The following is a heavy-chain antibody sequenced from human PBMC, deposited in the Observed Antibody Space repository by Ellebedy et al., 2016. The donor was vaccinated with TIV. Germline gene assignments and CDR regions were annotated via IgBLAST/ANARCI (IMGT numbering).Heavy chain of an antibody. D-gene: IGHD1-1*01. Sequence: GESLKIPCAASGSTISTSWMSWVRQAPGQGLERVANINQNGREKHFVDSVKGRFSISRDNAKNSLFLQMNSLRADDTAVYYCLPHDGLGYWGQGTLVTVSS. J-gene: IGHJ4*02. V-gene: IGHV3-7*01. CDR2: INQNGREK. CDR3: LPHDGLGY. CDR1: GSTISTSW.